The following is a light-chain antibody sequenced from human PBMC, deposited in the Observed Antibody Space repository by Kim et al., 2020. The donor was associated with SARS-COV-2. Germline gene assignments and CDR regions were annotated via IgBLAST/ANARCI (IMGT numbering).Light chain of an antibody. J-gene: IGLJ3*02. Sequence: QPITISCTGTSSDVGGYNYVTWYQQRPGKAPNLMIYDVSNRPSGVSNRFSGSKSGNTASLTISGLQAEDEADYYCSSYTSSSTFWVFGGGTQLTVL. CDR2: DVS. CDR3: SSYTSSSTFWV. CDR1: SSDVGGYNY. V-gene: IGLV2-14*03.